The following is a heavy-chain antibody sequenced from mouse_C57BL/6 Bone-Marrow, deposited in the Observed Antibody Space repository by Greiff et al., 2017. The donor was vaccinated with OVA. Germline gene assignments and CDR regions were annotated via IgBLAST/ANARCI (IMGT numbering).Heavy chain of an antibody. CDR1: GYTFTSYW. CDR3: DRMGYYFDY. CDR2: IDPNSGGT. Sequence: QVQLQQPGAELVKPGASVKLSCKASGYTFTSYWMHWVKQRPGRGLEWIGSIDPNSGGTKYNEKFKSKATLTVDKPSSTAYKQLSSLTSEDSAVYYCDRMGYYFDYWGQGTTLTVSS. V-gene: IGHV1-72*01. J-gene: IGHJ2*01.